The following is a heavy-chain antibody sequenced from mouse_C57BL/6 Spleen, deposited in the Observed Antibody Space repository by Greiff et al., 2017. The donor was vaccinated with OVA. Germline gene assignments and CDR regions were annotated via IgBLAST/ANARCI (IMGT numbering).Heavy chain of an antibody. CDR1: GFSLTSYG. D-gene: IGHD2-3*01. Sequence: VKVVESGPGLVQPSQSLSITCTVYGFSLTSYGVHWVRQSPGKGLEWLGVIWSGGSTDYNAAFISRLSISKDNSKSQVFFKMNSLQADDTAIYYCARIDGYYLYAMDYWGQGTSVTVSS. CDR3: ARIDGYYLYAMDY. CDR2: IWSGGST. V-gene: IGHV2-2*01. J-gene: IGHJ4*01.